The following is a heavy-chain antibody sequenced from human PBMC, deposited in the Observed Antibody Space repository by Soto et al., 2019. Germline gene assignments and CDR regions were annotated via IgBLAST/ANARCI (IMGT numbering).Heavy chain of an antibody. CDR1: GFTFSSSD. J-gene: IGHJ4*02. D-gene: IGHD1-26*01. CDR3: ARARYGGYYDY. CDR2: IGTAGDT. V-gene: IGHV3-13*01. Sequence: PGGSLRLSCAASGFTFSSSDMHWVRQATGKSLEWVSAIGTAGDTYYPGSVKGRFTISRENAKNSLYLQMNSLTAGDTAVYYCARARYGGYYDYWGRGTLVTVSS.